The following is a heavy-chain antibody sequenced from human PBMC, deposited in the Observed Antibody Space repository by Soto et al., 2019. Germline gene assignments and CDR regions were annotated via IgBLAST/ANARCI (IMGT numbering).Heavy chain of an antibody. V-gene: IGHV3-53*01. CDR2: IYSGGST. Sequence: GGSLRLSCAASGFTVSSNYMIWVRQAPGKGLEWASVIYSGGSTYYADSVKGRFTISRDNSKNTLYLQMNSLRAEDTAVYYCARENSSYGMDVWGQGTTVTVSS. J-gene: IGHJ6*02. CDR3: ARENSSYGMDV. D-gene: IGHD3-22*01. CDR1: GFTVSSNY.